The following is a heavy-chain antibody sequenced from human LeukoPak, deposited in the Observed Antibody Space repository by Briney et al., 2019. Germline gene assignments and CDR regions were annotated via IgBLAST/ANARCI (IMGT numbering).Heavy chain of an antibody. CDR2: IHYGGNT. J-gene: IGHJ5*02. V-gene: IGHV4-59*01. D-gene: IGHD3-22*01. CDR1: GGSISSSY. Sequence: SETLSLTCSVSGGSISSSYWSWIRQPPGKRLEWIGYIHYGGNTKYNPPLESRVTISLDASKNQFSLKLNSVTAADTAVYYCASGFYDNSGYSNWFDPWGQGTLVTVSS. CDR3: ASGFYDNSGYSNWFDP.